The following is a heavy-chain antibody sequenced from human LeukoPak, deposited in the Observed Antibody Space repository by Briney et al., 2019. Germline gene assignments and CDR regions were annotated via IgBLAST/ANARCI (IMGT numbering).Heavy chain of an antibody. J-gene: IGHJ6*02. CDR3: ARGHDYGDYVGHYYYYGMDV. Sequence: ASVKVSCKASGYTFTSYAMNWVRQAPGQGLEWMGWINTNTGNPTYAQGFTGRFVFSLDTSVSTAYLQISSLKAEDTAVYYCARGHDYGDYVGHYYYYGMDVWGQGTTVTVSS. V-gene: IGHV7-4-1*02. D-gene: IGHD4-17*01. CDR2: INTNTGNP. CDR1: GYTFTSYA.